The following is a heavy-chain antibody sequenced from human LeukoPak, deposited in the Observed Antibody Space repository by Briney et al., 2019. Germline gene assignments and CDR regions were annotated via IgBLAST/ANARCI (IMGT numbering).Heavy chain of an antibody. CDR2: ISSSSTYI. J-gene: IGHJ4*02. Sequence: PGGSLRLSCAASGFTFSDYSVNWVRQAPGKGLEWVSSISSSSTYIYYADSVKGRFTISRDNAKNSLYLQMNSLRAEDTAVYYCARAGLNSGYDPEDYWGQGTLVTVSS. CDR3: ARAGLNSGYDPEDY. CDR1: GFTFSDYS. D-gene: IGHD5-12*01. V-gene: IGHV3-21*01.